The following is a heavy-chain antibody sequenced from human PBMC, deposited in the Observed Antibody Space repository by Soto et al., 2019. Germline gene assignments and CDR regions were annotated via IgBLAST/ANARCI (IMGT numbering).Heavy chain of an antibody. J-gene: IGHJ4*02. D-gene: IGHD2-15*01. CDR2: SGFSASGATT. Sequence: EVQLLESGGGLVQPGGSLRLSCAASGFTFSNYGMNWVRQAPGKGLEWVSGSGFSASGATTYYADSVKGRFTISRDNSKNTLYLQMSSLRAEDTAVYDCATAGYCNSGSCYYFDYWGQGTLVTVCS. CDR1: GFTFSNYG. CDR3: ATAGYCNSGSCYYFDY. V-gene: IGHV3-23*01.